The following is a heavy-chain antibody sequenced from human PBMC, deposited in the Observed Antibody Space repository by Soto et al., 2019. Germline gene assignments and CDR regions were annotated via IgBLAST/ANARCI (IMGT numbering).Heavy chain of an antibody. Sequence: EVQLLESGGGLVQPGGSLRLSCAASGFTFSSYAMSWVRQAPGKGLEWVSAISGSGGSTYYADSVKGRFTISRDNSKNTLYLQMSSLRAEDTAVFYCVRPGYCTSTSCFGGVDYWGQGTLVTVSS. J-gene: IGHJ4*02. CDR2: ISGSGGST. CDR3: VRPGYCTSTSCFGGVDY. CDR1: GFTFSSYA. D-gene: IGHD2-2*01. V-gene: IGHV3-23*01.